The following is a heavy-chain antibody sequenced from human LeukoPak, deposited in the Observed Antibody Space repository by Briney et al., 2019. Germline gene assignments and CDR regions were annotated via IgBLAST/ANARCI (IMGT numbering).Heavy chain of an antibody. CDR1: GFTFSSYW. CDR3: ARGPSKSNAFDI. J-gene: IGHJ3*02. V-gene: IGHV3-7*01. Sequence: GGSLRLSCAASGFTFSSYWMSWVRQAPGKGLEWVANIKQDGSEKYYVDSVKGRFTTSRDNAKNSLYLQMNSLRAEDTGVYYCARGPSKSNAFDIWGQGTMVTVSS. CDR2: IKQDGSEK.